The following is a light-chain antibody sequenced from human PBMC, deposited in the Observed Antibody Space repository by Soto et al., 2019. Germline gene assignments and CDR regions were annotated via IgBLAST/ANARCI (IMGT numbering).Light chain of an antibody. CDR1: QSVSSGK. CDR3: QQYGSSLLT. J-gene: IGKJ4*01. V-gene: IGKV3-20*01. CDR2: GAS. Sequence: EIVLTQSPGTLSLSLGERATLSCRASQSVSSGKLAWYQQKPGQAPRLLIFGASGRATGIPDRFSGSGSGTDFSLTISILEPEDSAVYYCQQYGSSLLTFGGGTKVDIK.